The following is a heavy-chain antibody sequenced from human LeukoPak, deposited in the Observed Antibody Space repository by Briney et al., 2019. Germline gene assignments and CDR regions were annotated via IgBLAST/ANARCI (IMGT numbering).Heavy chain of an antibody. CDR3: ARVQNHHMAGSIAAAGSWNAFDI. CDR2: IYSGGST. D-gene: IGHD6-13*01. J-gene: IGHJ3*02. V-gene: IGHV3-66*01. CDR1: GFTVSSNY. Sequence: GGSLRLSCAASGFTVSSNYMSWVRQAPGKGLEWVSVIYSGGSTYYADSVKGRFTISRDNSKNTLYLQMNSLRAEDTAVYYCARVQNHHMAGSIAAAGSWNAFDIWGQGTMVTVSS.